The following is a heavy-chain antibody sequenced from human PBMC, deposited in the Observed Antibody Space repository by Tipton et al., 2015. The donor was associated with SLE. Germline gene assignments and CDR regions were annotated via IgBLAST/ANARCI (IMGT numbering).Heavy chain of an antibody. J-gene: IGHJ4*02. D-gene: IGHD4-11*01. Sequence: LRLSCAVYGGSFSGYYWSWIRQPPGKGLEWIGEINHSGSTNYNPSLKSRVTISVDTSKNQFSLKLSSVTAADTAVYYCARSRGDYIETLSYWGQGTLVTVSS. V-gene: IGHV4-34*01. CDR3: ARSRGDYIETLSY. CDR2: INHSGST. CDR1: GGSFSGYY.